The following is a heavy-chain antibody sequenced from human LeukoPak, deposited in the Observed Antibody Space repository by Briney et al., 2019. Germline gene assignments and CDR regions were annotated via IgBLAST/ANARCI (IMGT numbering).Heavy chain of an antibody. V-gene: IGHV3-23*01. J-gene: IGHJ4*02. CDR1: GFTFSSYA. Sequence: PGGSLRLSCAASGFTFSSYAMSWVRQAPGKGLEWVSAISGSGGSTYYADSVKGRFTISRDNSKNTLYLQMNSLRAEDTAVYYCAKPRDSSGYYPGYFDYWGQGTLVTVSS. CDR3: AKPRDSSGYYPGYFDY. D-gene: IGHD3-22*01. CDR2: ISGSGGST.